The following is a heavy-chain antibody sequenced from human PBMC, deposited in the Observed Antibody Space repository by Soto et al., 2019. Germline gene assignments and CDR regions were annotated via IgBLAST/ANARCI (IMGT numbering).Heavy chain of an antibody. CDR3: ARDYSGRTAMVTDYGIDV. V-gene: IGHV1-2*04. D-gene: IGHD5-18*01. CDR2: INPNSGGT. Sequence: ASVKVGCKAAGDSFTWYYMHWVREAPGQGLEWMGWINPNSGGTNYAQKFQGWFTMTMDTSISTAYMELIRLRYDHPAVYYCARDYSGRTAMVTDYGIDVWRQGTTVTV. CDR1: GDSFTWYY. J-gene: IGHJ6*02.